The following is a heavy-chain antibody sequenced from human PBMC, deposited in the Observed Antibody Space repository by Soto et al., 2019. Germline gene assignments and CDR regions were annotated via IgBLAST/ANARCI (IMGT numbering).Heavy chain of an antibody. CDR3: AREGLVLVPTTVNSDYYYYAMDV. D-gene: IGHD2-2*01. Sequence: ASVKVSCKASGGTFSSYTISWVRQAPGQGLEWMGRIIPILGIANYAQKFQGRVTITADKSTSTAYMELSSLRSEDTAVYYCAREGLVLVPTTVNSDYYYYAMDVWGQGTTVTVSS. CDR2: IIPILGIA. CDR1: GGTFSSYT. J-gene: IGHJ6*02. V-gene: IGHV1-69*04.